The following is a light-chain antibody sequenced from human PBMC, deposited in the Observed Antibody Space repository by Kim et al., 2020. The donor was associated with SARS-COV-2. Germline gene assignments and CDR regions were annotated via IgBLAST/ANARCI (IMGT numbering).Light chain of an antibody. Sequence: ASVGDRVTITCRASQSISIWLAWYQQKPGKAPKVLIYDASSLESGVPSRFSGSVSGTEFTLTISSLQPDDFATYYCQQYNSYPITFGQGTRLEIK. V-gene: IGKV1-5*01. CDR1: QSISIW. J-gene: IGKJ5*01. CDR3: QQYNSYPIT. CDR2: DAS.